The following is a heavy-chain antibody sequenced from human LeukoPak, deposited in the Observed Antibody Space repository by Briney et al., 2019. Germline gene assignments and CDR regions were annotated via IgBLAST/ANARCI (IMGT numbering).Heavy chain of an antibody. D-gene: IGHD4-23*01. CDR1: GGSISSSSYY. CDR3: ARKTTVVSY. CDR2: IYYSGST. V-gene: IGHV4-39*07. Sequence: SETLSLTCTVSGGSISSSSYYWGWIRQPPGKGLEWIGSIYYSGSTYYNPSLKSRVTISVDTSKNQFSLKLSSVTAADAAVYYCARKTTVVSYWGQGTLVTVYS. J-gene: IGHJ4*02.